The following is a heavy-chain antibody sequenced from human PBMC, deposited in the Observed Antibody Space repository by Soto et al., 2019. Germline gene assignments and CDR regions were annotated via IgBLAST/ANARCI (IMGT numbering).Heavy chain of an antibody. Sequence: EVQLLESGGGLVQPGGSLRLSCAASGFTFRGYAMSWVRQAPGKGLEWVSGITGGGGSTYYTDSVKGQFTISRDNSKNTLYLQMKSLRVEDTALYYCAKEGNDGRAFDIWGQGTMVTVSS. CDR2: ITGGGGST. CDR1: GFTFRGYA. V-gene: IGHV3-23*01. CDR3: AKEGNDGRAFDI. D-gene: IGHD1-1*01. J-gene: IGHJ3*02.